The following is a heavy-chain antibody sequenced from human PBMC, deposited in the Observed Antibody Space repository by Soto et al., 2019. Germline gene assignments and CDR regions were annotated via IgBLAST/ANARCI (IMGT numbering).Heavy chain of an antibody. CDR2: ISSSSSYT. Sequence: PGGSLRLSCAASGFTFSDYYMSWIRQAPGKGLEWVSYISSSSSYTNYADSVKGRFTISRDNAKNSLYLQMNSLRAEDTAVYYCARYIPGVRYYGMDVWGQGTTVTVSS. J-gene: IGHJ6*01. V-gene: IGHV3-11*03. D-gene: IGHD2-2*01. CDR3: ARYIPGVRYYGMDV. CDR1: GFTFSDYY.